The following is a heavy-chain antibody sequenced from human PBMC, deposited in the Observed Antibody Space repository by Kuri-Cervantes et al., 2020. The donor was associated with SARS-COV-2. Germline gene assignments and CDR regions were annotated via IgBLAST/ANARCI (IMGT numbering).Heavy chain of an antibody. CDR3: ARDRDLAVGMDV. CDR2: TCYRSKWYN. V-gene: IGHV6-1*01. CDR1: GDSVSSNSAA. D-gene: IGHD6-19*01. J-gene: IGHJ6*02. Sequence: SQILSLTCSISGDSVSSNSAAWNWLRQSPSRGLECLGRTCYRSKWYNDYAVSVKSRITINPDTSKNQFSLQLNSVTPEDTAVYYCARDRDLAVGMDVWGQGTTVTVSS.